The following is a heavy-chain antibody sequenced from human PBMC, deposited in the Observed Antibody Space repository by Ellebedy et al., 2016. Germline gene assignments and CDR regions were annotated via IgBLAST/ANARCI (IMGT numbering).Heavy chain of an antibody. CDR1: GGSISSYY. Sequence: GSLRLXXTVSGGSISSYYWSWIRQPPGKGLEWIGSIYHSGSTYYNPSLKSRVTISVDTSKNQFSLKLSSVTAADTAVYYCARVWYSSSWYLGGNNWFDPWGQGTLVTVSS. CDR2: IYHSGST. CDR3: ARVWYSSSWYLGGNNWFDP. J-gene: IGHJ5*02. D-gene: IGHD6-13*01. V-gene: IGHV4-38-2*02.